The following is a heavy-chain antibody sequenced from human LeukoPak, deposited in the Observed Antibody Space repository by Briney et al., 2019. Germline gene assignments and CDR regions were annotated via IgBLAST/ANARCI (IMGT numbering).Heavy chain of an antibody. J-gene: IGHJ4*02. CDR2: ITGSAGGT. Sequence: GGSLRLSCEASGFTFSAYAMTWVRQAPGKGLEWVSAITGSAGGTYYADSVKGRSAISRDNSENTPYLDMNSLRAEDTAVYYCAKGSSSVWPYYFDYWGQGALVTASS. CDR1: GFTFSAYA. CDR3: AKGSSSVWPYYFDY. D-gene: IGHD5/OR15-5a*01. V-gene: IGHV3-23*01.